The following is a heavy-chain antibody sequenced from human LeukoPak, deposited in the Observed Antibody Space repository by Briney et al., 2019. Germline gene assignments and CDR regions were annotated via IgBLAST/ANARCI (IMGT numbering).Heavy chain of an antibody. CDR1: GFTFSSYE. V-gene: IGHV3-48*03. J-gene: IGHJ4*02. CDR3: ARVDTAMVTTDY. D-gene: IGHD5-18*01. Sequence: PGGSLRLSCAASGFTFSSYEMNWVRQAPGKGLEWVSYISSSGSTIYYADSVKGRFTISRDNAKNSLYLQMNSLRAEDTAVYYCARVDTAMVTTDYWGQGTLVTVSS. CDR2: ISSSGSTI.